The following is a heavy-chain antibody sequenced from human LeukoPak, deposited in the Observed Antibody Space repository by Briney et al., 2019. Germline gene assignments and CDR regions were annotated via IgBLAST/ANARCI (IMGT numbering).Heavy chain of an antibody. CDR1: GFTFSTYS. J-gene: IGHJ4*02. CDR2: IIGNGGST. CDR3: AKLIRGIVVPYYDY. V-gene: IGHV3-23*01. Sequence: GGSLRLSCAASGFTFSTYSMSWVRQAPGKGMEWVSAIIGNGGSTYYADSVRGRFTISRDNSKHTLYLQMNSLTDKDTAVYYCAKLIRGIVVPYYDYWGQGTLASVSS. D-gene: IGHD3-10*01.